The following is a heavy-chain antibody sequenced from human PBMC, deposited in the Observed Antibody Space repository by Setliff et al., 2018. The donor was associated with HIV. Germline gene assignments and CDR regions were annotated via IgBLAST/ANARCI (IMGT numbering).Heavy chain of an antibody. D-gene: IGHD3-3*01. CDR1: GYIFTSYG. V-gene: IGHV1-18*01. J-gene: IGHJ6*03. Sequence: GASVKVSCKASGYIFTSYGISWVRQAPGQGLEWMGWISAYNGNTNYAQKLQGRVTMTTDTSTSTAYMELRSLRSDDTAVYYCARGVQSPPHYSYYYMDVWGEGTMVTVSS. CDR3: ARGVQSPPHYSYYYMDV. CDR2: ISAYNGNT.